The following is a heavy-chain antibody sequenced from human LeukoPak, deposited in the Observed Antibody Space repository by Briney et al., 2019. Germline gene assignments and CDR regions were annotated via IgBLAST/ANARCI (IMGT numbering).Heavy chain of an antibody. D-gene: IGHD1-26*01. CDR3: ARVYSGSYYYYYYMDV. CDR1: GYTFTSYD. CDR2: MNPNSGNT. V-gene: IGHV1-8*01. J-gene: IGHJ6*03. Sequence: ASVKVSCKASGYTFTSYDIIWVRQATGQGLEWMGWMNPNSGNTGYAQNFQDRVTMTSNTSITTVYMELSSLRSEDTAVYYCARVYSGSYYYYYYMDVWGKGTTVTISS.